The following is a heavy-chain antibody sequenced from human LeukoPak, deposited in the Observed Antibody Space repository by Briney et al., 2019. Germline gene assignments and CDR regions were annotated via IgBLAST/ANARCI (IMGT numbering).Heavy chain of an antibody. Sequence: ASVKVSCKASGGTFSSYAISWVRQAPGQGLEWMGGIIPIFGTADYAQKFQGRVTITADESTSTAYMELSSLRSEDTAVYYCASGESSGYQLLSFHYMDVWGKGTTVTISS. V-gene: IGHV1-69*13. J-gene: IGHJ6*03. CDR2: IIPIFGTA. D-gene: IGHD2-2*01. CDR1: GGTFSSYA. CDR3: ASGESSGYQLLSFHYMDV.